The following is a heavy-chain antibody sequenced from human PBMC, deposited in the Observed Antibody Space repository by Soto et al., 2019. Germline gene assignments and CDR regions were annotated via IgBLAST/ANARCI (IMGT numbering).Heavy chain of an antibody. CDR1: GSTFGSYG. Sequence: VGPLRLSCPPSGSTFGSYGITWVRQAPGKGLEWVAVIWYDGSNKYYADSVKGRFTISRDNSKNPLNLQMTSLRAEDTPVDYFAREVYSSGQAFHIFGQGKILTV. CDR3: AREVYSSGQAFHI. CDR2: IWYDGSNK. D-gene: IGHD6-19*01. J-gene: IGHJ3*02. V-gene: IGHV3-33*01.